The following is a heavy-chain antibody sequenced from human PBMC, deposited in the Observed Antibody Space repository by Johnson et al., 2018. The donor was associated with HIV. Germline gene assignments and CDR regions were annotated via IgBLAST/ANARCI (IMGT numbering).Heavy chain of an antibody. D-gene: IGHD5-12*01. CDR3: AKDFGYPRPRDAFDI. Sequence: VTLVESGGGVVQPGGSLRLSCAASGFTFDDYGMSWVRQAPGKGLEWVSGINWNGGSTGYADSVKGRFTISRDNAKNYLYLQMNSLRAEDTAVYYCAKDFGYPRPRDAFDIWGQGTMVTVSS. CDR2: INWNGGST. CDR1: GFTFDDYG. V-gene: IGHV3-20*04. J-gene: IGHJ3*02.